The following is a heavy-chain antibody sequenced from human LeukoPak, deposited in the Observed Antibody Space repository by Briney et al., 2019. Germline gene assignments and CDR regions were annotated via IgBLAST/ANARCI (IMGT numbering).Heavy chain of an antibody. CDR3: ARIRGGDGWFDP. Sequence: GESLKISCKGSGYSFTTYWISWVRQMPGKGLECMGRIDPSDSYTNYSPSFQGHVTISADRSISTAYLQWRSLKASDTAVYYCARIRGGDGWFDPWGQGTLVTVPS. J-gene: IGHJ5*02. D-gene: IGHD2-21*01. V-gene: IGHV5-10-1*01. CDR2: IDPSDSYT. CDR1: GYSFTTYW.